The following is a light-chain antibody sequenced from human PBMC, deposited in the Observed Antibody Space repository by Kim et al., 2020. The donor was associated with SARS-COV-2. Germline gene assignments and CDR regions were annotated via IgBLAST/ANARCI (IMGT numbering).Light chain of an antibody. J-gene: IGKJ1*01. CDR2: GAS. V-gene: IGKV3-15*01. CDR1: QSVSSN. Sequence: SVSPGERATLSCRASQSVSSNLAWYQQKPGQAPRLLIYGASTRATGVPARFSGSGSGTEFTLTISSLQSEDFAVYYCHDYGSSPRTFGQGTRWIS. CDR3: HDYGSSPRT.